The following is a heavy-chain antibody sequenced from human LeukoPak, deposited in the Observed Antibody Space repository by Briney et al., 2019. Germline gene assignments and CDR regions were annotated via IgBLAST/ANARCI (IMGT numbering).Heavy chain of an antibody. V-gene: IGHV3-66*01. CDR1: GFTVSNNY. CDR2: VYSGGTT. J-gene: IGHJ4*02. D-gene: IGHD6-19*01. Sequence: GGSLRLSCAASGFTVSNNYMSWVRQAPGEGLEWVSLVYSGGTTYYADSVKGRFTISRDNAKNTLYLQMNSLRADDTAVYFCAKEQWLVFDYWGQGTLVTVSS. CDR3: AKEQWLVFDY.